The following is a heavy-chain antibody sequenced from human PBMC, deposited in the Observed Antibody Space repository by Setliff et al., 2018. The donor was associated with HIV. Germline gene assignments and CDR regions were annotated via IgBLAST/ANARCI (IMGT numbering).Heavy chain of an antibody. V-gene: IGHV5-51*01. J-gene: IGHJ3*01. CDR2: IYPDDSNI. CDR3: VRRDGRRMNAFDF. CDR1: QYTFATYW. D-gene: IGHD4-17*01. Sequence: PGESLTISCKGSQYTFATYWIGWVRQVSGKGLEWMAIIYPDDSNIKYNPSFQRQVTISVDKSINTAYLQWNSLETSDTAMYFCVRRDGRRMNAFDFWGQGTMVTVSS.